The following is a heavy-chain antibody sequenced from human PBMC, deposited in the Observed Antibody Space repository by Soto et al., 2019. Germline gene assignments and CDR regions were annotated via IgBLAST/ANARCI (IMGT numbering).Heavy chain of an antibody. D-gene: IGHD2-15*01. Sequence: GGSLNLSCSASGFTFSSYAMHWVRQAPGKGLEYVSAISSNGGSTYYADSVKGRFTISRDNSKNTLYLQMSSLRAEDTSVYYCVKVGVGCSGGSCYSGLYGMDVWGQGT. V-gene: IGHV3-64D*06. CDR3: VKVGVGCSGGSCYSGLYGMDV. CDR1: GFTFSSYA. J-gene: IGHJ6*02. CDR2: ISSNGGST.